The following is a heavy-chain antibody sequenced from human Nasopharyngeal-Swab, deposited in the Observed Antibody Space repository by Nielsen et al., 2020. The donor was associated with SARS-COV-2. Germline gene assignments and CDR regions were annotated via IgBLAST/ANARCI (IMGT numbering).Heavy chain of an antibody. CDR2: IKQDGSEK. D-gene: IGHD3-10*01. CDR3: ARVSGGAFDI. CDR1: GFTFGTYW. V-gene: IGHV3-7*01. Sequence: GESLKISCAASGFTFGTYWMTWVRQAPGKGLEWVANIKQDGSEKYYVDSVKGRFTISRDNAKNSLYLQMNSLRAEDTAVYYCARVSGGAFDIWGQGTMVTVSS. J-gene: IGHJ3*02.